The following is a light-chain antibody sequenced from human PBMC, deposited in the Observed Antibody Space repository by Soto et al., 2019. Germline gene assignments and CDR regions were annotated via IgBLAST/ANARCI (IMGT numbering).Light chain of an antibody. V-gene: IGKV1-9*01. J-gene: IGKJ4*01. Sequence: SQLNQSPSLLSASVGNRVTITCRASQGISSYLAWYQLKPGKAPKLLIYAASTLQSGVPSRFSGTESAQESALTITSRQPEDFANYYCQQPNTYPLILGGRTKVGI. CDR3: QQPNTYPLI. CDR1: QGISSY. CDR2: AAS.